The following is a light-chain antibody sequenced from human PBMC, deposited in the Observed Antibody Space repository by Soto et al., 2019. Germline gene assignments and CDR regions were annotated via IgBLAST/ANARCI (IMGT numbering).Light chain of an antibody. Sequence: DIQMTQSPSTLSASVTDRVTITCRASQNIHKWLAWYQQKPGKAPKLLIYDASTLENGVPSRFSGSGSGTEFTLTITSPQPDDFATYYCQEYNDNSYTFGQGTKVDIK. CDR2: DAS. J-gene: IGKJ2*01. CDR3: QEYNDNSYT. CDR1: QNIHKW. V-gene: IGKV1-5*01.